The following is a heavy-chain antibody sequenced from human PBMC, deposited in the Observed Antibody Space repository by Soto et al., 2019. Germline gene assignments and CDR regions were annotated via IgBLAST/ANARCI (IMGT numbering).Heavy chain of an antibody. CDR2: IIPIFGTA. CDR3: ARDRIFGVDAFDI. V-gene: IGHV1-69*13. CDR1: AGTFSTYP. D-gene: IGHD3-3*01. Sequence: SVQISCKPSAGTFSTYPISWVRQPPGQGLEWMGGIIPIFGTANYAQKFQGRVAITADESTSTAYMELSSLRSEDTAVYYCARDRIFGVDAFDIRGQGTMVTV. J-gene: IGHJ3*02.